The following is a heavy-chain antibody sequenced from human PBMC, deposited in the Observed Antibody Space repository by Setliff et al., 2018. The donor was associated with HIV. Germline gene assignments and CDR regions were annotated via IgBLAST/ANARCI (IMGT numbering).Heavy chain of an antibody. D-gene: IGHD2-2*01. CDR2: ITSGSTYV. Sequence: GGSLRLSCAASGFTFTDYTMNWVRQAPGKGLEWVSSITSGSTYVNYADAVKGRFSISRDNSKNSLYLQMISLRAEDTAVYYCARGEPTILVVPAAFFDYWGQGTLVTVSS. CDR1: GFTFTDYT. CDR3: ARGEPTILVVPAAFFDY. J-gene: IGHJ4*02. V-gene: IGHV3-21*01.